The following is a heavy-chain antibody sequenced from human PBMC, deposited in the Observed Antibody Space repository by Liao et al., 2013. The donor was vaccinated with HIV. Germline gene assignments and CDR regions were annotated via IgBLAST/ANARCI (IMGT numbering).Heavy chain of an antibody. Sequence: QVQLQESGPGLVKPSQTLSLTCTVSGGSISSGSYYWSWIRQPAGKGLEWIGRIYTSGSTNYNPSLKSRVTISVDTSKNQFSLKLSSVTAADTAVYYCAREASGGNWFDPWGQGTLVTVSS. CDR2: IYTSGST. V-gene: IGHV4-61*02. J-gene: IGHJ5*02. D-gene: IGHD2-15*01. CDR1: GGSISSGSYY. CDR3: AREASGGNWFDP.